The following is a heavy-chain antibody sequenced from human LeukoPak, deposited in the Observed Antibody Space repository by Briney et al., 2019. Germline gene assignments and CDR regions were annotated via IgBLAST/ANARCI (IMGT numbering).Heavy chain of an antibody. D-gene: IGHD5-12*01. CDR2: IRYDGSNK. Sequence: QAGGALRLSCAASGFTFSSYGMHWVRQAPGKGLEGVAFIRYDGSNKYYADSVKGRFTISRDNSKNTLYLQMNSLRAEDTAVYYCAKYTRDIVATWGQGTLVTVSS. V-gene: IGHV3-30*02. J-gene: IGHJ4*02. CDR1: GFTFSSYG. CDR3: AKYTRDIVAT.